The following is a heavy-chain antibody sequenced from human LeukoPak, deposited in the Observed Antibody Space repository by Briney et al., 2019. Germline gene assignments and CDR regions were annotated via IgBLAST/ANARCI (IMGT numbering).Heavy chain of an antibody. CDR1: GGSISSGGYS. CDR2: IYYSGST. J-gene: IGHJ4*02. D-gene: IGHD3-22*01. CDR3: AMILSGYYFDY. Sequence: SETLSLTCAVSGGSISSGGYSWSWIRQPPGKGLEWIGYIYYSGSTYYNPSLKSRVTISVDTSKNQFSLKLSSVTAADTAVYYCAMILSGYYFDYWGQGTLVTVSS. V-gene: IGHV4-30-4*07.